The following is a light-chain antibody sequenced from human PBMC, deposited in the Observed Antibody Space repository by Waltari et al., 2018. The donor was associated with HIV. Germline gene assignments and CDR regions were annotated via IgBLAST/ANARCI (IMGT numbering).Light chain of an antibody. J-gene: IGLJ2*01. CDR1: TSHIVSNH. CDR3: AAWDDSLSAVV. CDR2: NNN. V-gene: IGLV1-47*01. Sequence: SVLPQPPSVSGTPGQGVTIPCSGSTSHIVSNHVSWSRQLPASAPPPLTYNNNQPPSGVPDRFSGSKSGTSASLAISGLRSEDEADYYCAAWDDSLSAVVFGGGTKLTVL.